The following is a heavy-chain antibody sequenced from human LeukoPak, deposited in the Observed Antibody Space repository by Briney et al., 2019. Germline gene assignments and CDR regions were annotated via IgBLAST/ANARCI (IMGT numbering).Heavy chain of an antibody. D-gene: IGHD6-6*01. CDR3: ARAEGLEIAARPSRWFDP. Sequence: SETLSLTCAVYGGSFSGYYWSWIRQPPGKGLEWIGEINHSGSTNYNPSLKSRVTISVDTSKNQFSLKLSSVTAADTAVYYCARAEGLEIAARPSRWFDPWGQGTLVTVSS. CDR1: GGSFSGYY. V-gene: IGHV4-34*01. CDR2: INHSGST. J-gene: IGHJ5*02.